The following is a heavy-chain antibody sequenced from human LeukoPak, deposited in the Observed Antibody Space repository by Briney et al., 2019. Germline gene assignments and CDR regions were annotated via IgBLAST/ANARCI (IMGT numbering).Heavy chain of an antibody. J-gene: IGHJ6*02. CDR3: ARASQVGATTWHCYYGMDV. D-gene: IGHD1-26*01. V-gene: IGHV4-59*01. CDR1: GGSISSYY. Sequence: SETLSLTCTVSGGSISSYYWSWIRQPPGKGLEWIGYIYYSGSTNYNPSLKSRVTISVDTSKKHFSLKLSSVTAADTAVYYCARASQVGATTWHCYYGMDVWGQGTTVTVSS. CDR2: IYYSGST.